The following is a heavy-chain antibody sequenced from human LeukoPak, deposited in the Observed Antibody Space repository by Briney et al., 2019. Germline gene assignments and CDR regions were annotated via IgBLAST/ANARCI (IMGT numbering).Heavy chain of an antibody. CDR3: ARLGYCSGGSCLDAFDI. J-gene: IGHJ3*02. CDR1: GGSISSSSYY. Sequence: SETLSLTRTVSGGSISSSSYYWGWIRQPPGKGLEWIGSIYYSGSTYYNPSLKSRVTISVDTSKNQFSLKLSSVTAADTAVYYCARLGYCSGGSCLDAFDIWGQGTMVTVSS. CDR2: IYYSGST. D-gene: IGHD2-15*01. V-gene: IGHV4-39*01.